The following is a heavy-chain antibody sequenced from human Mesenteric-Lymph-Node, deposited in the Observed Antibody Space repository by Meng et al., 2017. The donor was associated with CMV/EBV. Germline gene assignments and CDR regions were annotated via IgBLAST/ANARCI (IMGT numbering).Heavy chain of an antibody. Sequence: GESLKISCEVSGFIFSIYEMNWVRQAPGKGLECVSYISNGGDTIYYADSVKGRFTVSRDNAKNSLYLQMNSLRAEDTAVYYCAKVSYSGSYGEDFDYWGQGTLVTVSS. J-gene: IGHJ4*02. V-gene: IGHV3-48*03. CDR1: GFIFSIYE. CDR2: ISNGGDTI. D-gene: IGHD1-26*01. CDR3: AKVSYSGSYGEDFDY.